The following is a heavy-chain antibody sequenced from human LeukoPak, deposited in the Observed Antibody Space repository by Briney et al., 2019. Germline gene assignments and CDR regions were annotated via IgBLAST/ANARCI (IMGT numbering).Heavy chain of an antibody. Sequence: GGSLRLSCAASGFTFSSYGMHWVRQAPGKGLEGVAFIRYDGSNKDYADSVKGRFTISRDNSKNTLYLQMNSLRAEDTAVYYCAKDMADYYGSGRGKFDYWGQGTLVTVSS. CDR3: AKDMADYYGSGRGKFDY. CDR2: IRYDGSNK. V-gene: IGHV3-30*02. J-gene: IGHJ4*02. D-gene: IGHD3-10*01. CDR1: GFTFSSYG.